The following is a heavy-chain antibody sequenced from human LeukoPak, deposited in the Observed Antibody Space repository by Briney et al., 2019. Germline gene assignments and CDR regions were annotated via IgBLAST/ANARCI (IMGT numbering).Heavy chain of an antibody. Sequence: PSQTLSLTCTVSGGSISSYYWSWIRQPAGKGLEWIGRIYTSGSTNYNPSLKSRVTMSVDTSKNQFSLKLSSVTAADTAVYYCARASDYYDSSGYYNWFDPWGQGTLVTVSS. CDR2: IYTSGST. D-gene: IGHD3-22*01. CDR1: GGSISSYY. V-gene: IGHV4-4*07. CDR3: ARASDYYDSSGYYNWFDP. J-gene: IGHJ5*02.